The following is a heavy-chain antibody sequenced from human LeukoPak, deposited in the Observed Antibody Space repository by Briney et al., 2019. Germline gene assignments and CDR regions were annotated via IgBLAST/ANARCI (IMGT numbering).Heavy chain of an antibody. CDR2: ISSGISTI. CDR3: VRAADYGDYGGFDY. Sequence: PGGSLRLSCAASGFTFSSYSMNWVRQAPGKGLEWVSYISSGISTIYYADSVKGRFTISRDNAKNTLYLQMHSLRAEDTAVYYCVRAADYGDYGGFDYWGQGTLVTVSS. J-gene: IGHJ4*02. CDR1: GFTFSSYS. D-gene: IGHD4-17*01. V-gene: IGHV3-48*04.